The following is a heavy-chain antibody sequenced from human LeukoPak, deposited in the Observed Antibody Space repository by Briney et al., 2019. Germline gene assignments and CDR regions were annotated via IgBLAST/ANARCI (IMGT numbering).Heavy chain of an antibody. J-gene: IGHJ4*02. V-gene: IGHV3-7*01. CDR2: IKQNGSEK. CDR3: ASSSSWYPSPDY. CDR1: GFTFSSYW. D-gene: IGHD6-13*01. Sequence: GGSLRLSCAASGFTFSSYWISCVRQAPGKGLEWVANIKQNGSEKYYVDSVKGRFTISRDNAKNSLYLQMNSLRAEDTAVYYCASSSSWYPSPDYWGQGTLVTVSS.